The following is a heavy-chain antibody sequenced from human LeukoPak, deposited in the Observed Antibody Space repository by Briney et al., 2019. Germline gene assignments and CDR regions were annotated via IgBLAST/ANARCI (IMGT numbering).Heavy chain of an antibody. Sequence: QTGGSLRLSCAASGFNFNNYWMSWLRQASGKGLEWVGRIRSKANSYATAYAASVKGRFTISRDDSKNTAYLQMNSLKTEDTAVYYCTTYVDTAMVSFDYWGQGTLVTVSS. V-gene: IGHV3-73*01. CDR1: GFNFNNYW. CDR2: IRSKANSYAT. CDR3: TTYVDTAMVSFDY. D-gene: IGHD5-18*01. J-gene: IGHJ4*02.